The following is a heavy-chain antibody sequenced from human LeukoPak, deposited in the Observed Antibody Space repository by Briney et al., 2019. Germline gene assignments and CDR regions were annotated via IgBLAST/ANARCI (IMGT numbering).Heavy chain of an antibody. J-gene: IGHJ5*02. Sequence: GGSLRLSCAASGFTFSDYYMSWIRQAPGKGLEWVSYISSSNSYTNYADSVKGRFYADSVKGRFTISRDNAKNSLYLQMNSLRAEDTAVYYCARIGVHYYGSGTYYNALSGWFDPWGQGTLVTVSS. V-gene: IGHV3-11*03. CDR2: ISSSNSYT. D-gene: IGHD3-10*01. CDR1: GFTFSDYY. CDR3: ARIGVHYYGSGTYYNALSGWFDP.